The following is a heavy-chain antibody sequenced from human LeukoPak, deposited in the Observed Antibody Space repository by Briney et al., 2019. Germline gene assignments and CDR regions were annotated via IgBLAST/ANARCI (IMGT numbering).Heavy chain of an antibody. CDR1: GGSISNYY. CDR3: ARGPTRYYFDY. CDR2: VYSSGST. J-gene: IGHJ4*02. V-gene: IGHV4-59*01. Sequence: SETLSLTCTVSGGSISNYYWSWIRQPPGRELEWIGYVYSSGSTNYNPSLKSRVTISVDTSKNQLSLKLSSVTAADTTVYYCARGPTRYYFDYWGQGTLVTVSS.